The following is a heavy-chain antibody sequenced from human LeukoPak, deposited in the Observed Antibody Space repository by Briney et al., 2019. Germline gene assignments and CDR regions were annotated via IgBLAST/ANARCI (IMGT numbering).Heavy chain of an antibody. V-gene: IGHV3-23*01. J-gene: IGHJ4*02. CDR2: IIGSGDYT. CDR3: AKAVRGYYYGTLDY. D-gene: IGHD5-18*01. CDR1: GFTFSSYA. Sequence: PGGSLRLSCEASGFTFSSYAMTWVRQAPGKGLEWVSTIIGSGDYTYYADSVKGRFTISRDNSKNTLYLQMTNMRPEDTAVYYCAKAVRGYYYGTLDYWGQGTLVTVSS.